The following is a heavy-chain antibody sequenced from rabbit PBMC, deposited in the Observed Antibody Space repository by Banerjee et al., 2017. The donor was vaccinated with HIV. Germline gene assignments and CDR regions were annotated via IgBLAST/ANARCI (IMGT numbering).Heavy chain of an antibody. V-gene: IGHV1S40*01. CDR3: ARDFGSSAYTPYYFNL. Sequence: QSLEESGGDLVKPGASLTLTCTASGIDFSSFYYMCWVRQAPGKGLEWIACIDAGSSGTTYYASWAKGRFTISETSSTTVTLQMTSLTAADTATYFCARDFGSSAYTPYYFNLWGQGTLVTVS. J-gene: IGHJ4*01. D-gene: IGHD8-1*01. CDR2: IDAGSSGTT. CDR1: GIDFSSFYY.